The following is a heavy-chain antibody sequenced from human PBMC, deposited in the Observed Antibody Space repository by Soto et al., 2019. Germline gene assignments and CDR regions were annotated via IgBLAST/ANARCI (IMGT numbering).Heavy chain of an antibody. CDR1: GYTLTELS. CDR3: ATAKRGPSSWYFGETSRPTWFDP. Sequence: GASVKVSCKVSGYTLTELSMHWVRQAPGKGLEWMGGFDPEDGETIYAQKFQGRVTMTEDTSTDTAYMELSSLRSEDTAVYYCATAKRGPSSWYFGETSRPTWFDPWGQGTLVTVSS. D-gene: IGHD6-13*01. J-gene: IGHJ5*02. V-gene: IGHV1-24*01. CDR2: FDPEDGET.